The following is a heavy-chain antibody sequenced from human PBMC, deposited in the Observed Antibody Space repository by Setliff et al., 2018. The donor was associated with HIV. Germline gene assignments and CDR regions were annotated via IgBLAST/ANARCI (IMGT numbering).Heavy chain of an antibody. CDR1: GGSISSYY. V-gene: IGHV4-4*07. CDR2: IYTSGST. D-gene: IGHD5-12*01. J-gene: IGHJ3*01. CDR3: ARIPWVATLWGGAFDL. Sequence: SETLSLTCTVSGGSISSYYWSWIRQPAGKGLEWIGRIYTSGSTNYNPSLKSRVTMSMDTSKNQFSLQLSSVTAADTAVYYCARIPWVATLWGGAFDLWGHGTMVTVSS.